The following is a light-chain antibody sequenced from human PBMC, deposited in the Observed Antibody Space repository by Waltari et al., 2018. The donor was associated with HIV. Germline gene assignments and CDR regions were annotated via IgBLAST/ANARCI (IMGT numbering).Light chain of an antibody. CDR2: GAS. CDR3: QQYDTWPPT. CDR1: QSVSSN. J-gene: IGKJ1*01. Sequence: EIVMTQSPATLSVSPGERATLSCRASQSVSSNSAWYQQKPGQAPRLLIYGASTRATGVPARFSGSGSGTEFTLTISSLQSEDFAVYYCQQYDTWPPTFGQGTKVEVK. V-gene: IGKV3-15*01.